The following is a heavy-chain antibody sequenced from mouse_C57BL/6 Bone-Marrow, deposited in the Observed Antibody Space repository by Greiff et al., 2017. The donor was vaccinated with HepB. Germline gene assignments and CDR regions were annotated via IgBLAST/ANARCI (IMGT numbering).Heavy chain of an antibody. CDR2: IDPSDSYT. CDR1: GYTFTSYW. J-gene: IGHJ4*01. V-gene: IGHV1-69*01. D-gene: IGHD1-1*01. CDR3: ARPLYGSSYDYAMDY. Sequence: QVQLKQPGAELVMPGASVKLSCKASGYTFTSYWMHWVKQRPGQGLEWIGEIDPSDSYTNYNQKFKGKSTLTVDKSSSTAYMQLSSLTSEDSAVYYCARPLYGSSYDYAMDYWGQGTSVNVSS.